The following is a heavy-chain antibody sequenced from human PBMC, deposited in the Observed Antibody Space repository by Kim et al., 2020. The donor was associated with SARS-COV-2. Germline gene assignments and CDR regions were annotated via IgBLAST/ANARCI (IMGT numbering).Heavy chain of an antibody. Sequence: GGSLRLSCAVSGFTFRSHGMHWVRQAPGKGLVWVSRVDSDGRGTSYADSVKGRFTISRDNDKNMENLQMNSLRVDDTAVYYCARESYGGGTRENDYWGQG. V-gene: IGHV3-74*01. CDR1: GFTFRSHG. D-gene: IGHD3-16*01. CDR3: ARESYGGGTRENDY. CDR2: VDSDGRGT. J-gene: IGHJ4*02.